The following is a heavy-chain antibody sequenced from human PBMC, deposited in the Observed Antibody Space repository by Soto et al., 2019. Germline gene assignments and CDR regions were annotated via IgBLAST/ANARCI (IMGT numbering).Heavy chain of an antibody. CDR1: GYTFTSYG. Sequence: ASVKVSCKAAGYTFTSYGISWVRQAPGQGLEWMGWISAYNGNTNYAQKLQGRVTMTTDTSTSTAYMELRSLRSDDTAVYYCARSIAVAGSLGNWFDPWGKGTLVTVPS. J-gene: IGHJ5*02. CDR3: ARSIAVAGSLGNWFDP. D-gene: IGHD6-19*01. V-gene: IGHV1-18*04. CDR2: ISAYNGNT.